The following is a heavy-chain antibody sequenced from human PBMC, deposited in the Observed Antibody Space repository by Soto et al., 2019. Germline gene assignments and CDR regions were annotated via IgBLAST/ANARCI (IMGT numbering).Heavy chain of an antibody. J-gene: IGHJ6*04. CDR2: IWYDGSHT. V-gene: IGHV3-33*01. CDR3: AGTVGYCSTTSCPSMDV. D-gene: IGHD2-2*03. Sequence: VAVIWYDGSHTYYADSVKGRFTISRDNSKNTLYLQMNSLRAEDTAVYYCAGTVGYCSTTSCPSMDVWGKGTTVTVSS.